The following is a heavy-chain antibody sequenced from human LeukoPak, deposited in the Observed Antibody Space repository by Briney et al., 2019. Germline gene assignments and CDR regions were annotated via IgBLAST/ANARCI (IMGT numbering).Heavy chain of an antibody. CDR1: GFTFSNYS. V-gene: IGHV3-21*01. CDR2: ISSSSSYI. J-gene: IGHJ4*02. CDR3: ARGCGGDCRTDY. D-gene: IGHD2-21*02. Sequence: GGSLRLSCAASGFTFSNYSMNWVRQAPGKGLEWVSSISSSSSYIYYADSVKGRFTISRDNAKNSLYLQMNSLRAEDTAVYYCARGCGGDCRTDYWGQGTLVTVSS.